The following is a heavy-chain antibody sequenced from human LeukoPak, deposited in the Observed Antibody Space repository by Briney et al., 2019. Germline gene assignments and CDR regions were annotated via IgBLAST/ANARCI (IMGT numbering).Heavy chain of an antibody. Sequence: PGGSLRLSCAASGFTFSSYAMHWVRQAPGKGLEWVAGISYDGSNKYYADSVKGRFTISRDNSKNALFLQMNSLRAEDTAVYYCARCPGSGTSSYYYYYMDVWGKGTTVTVSS. CDR2: ISYDGSNK. D-gene: IGHD3-10*01. CDR3: ARCPGSGTSSYYYYYMDV. V-gene: IGHV3-30*01. J-gene: IGHJ6*03. CDR1: GFTFSSYA.